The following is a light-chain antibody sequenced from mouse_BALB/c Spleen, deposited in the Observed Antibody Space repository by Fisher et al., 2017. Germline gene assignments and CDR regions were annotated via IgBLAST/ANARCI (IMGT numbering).Light chain of an antibody. CDR2: DTS. CDR1: SSVSY. Sequence: IVMTQSTAIMSASPGEKVTMTCSASSSVSYMYWYQQKPGSSPRLLIYDTSNLASGVPVRSSGSGSGTFYSLTISSVEAEDAADYYCHQWSSYPTFGGGTKLEIK. V-gene: IGKV4-55*01. CDR3: HQWSSYPT. J-gene: IGKJ2*01.